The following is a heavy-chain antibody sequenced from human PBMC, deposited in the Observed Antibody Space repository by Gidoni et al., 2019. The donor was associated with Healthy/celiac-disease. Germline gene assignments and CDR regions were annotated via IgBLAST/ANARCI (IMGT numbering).Heavy chain of an antibody. Sequence: EVQLVESGGGLVKPGGSLSLYCAASGFTFSSHSMNWFRQGPGKGLEWVSSISSSSSYIYYADSVKGRFTISRDNAKNSLYLQMNSLRAEDTAVYYCARGVGKIDYWGQGTLVTVSS. V-gene: IGHV3-21*01. CDR1: GFTFSSHS. CDR3: ARGVGKIDY. D-gene: IGHD1-26*01. CDR2: ISSSSSYI. J-gene: IGHJ4*02.